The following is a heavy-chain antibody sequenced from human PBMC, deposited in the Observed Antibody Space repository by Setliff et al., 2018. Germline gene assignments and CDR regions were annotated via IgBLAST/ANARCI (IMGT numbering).Heavy chain of an antibody. Sequence: TSETLSLTCTVSGGSISSSSYYWGWIRQPPGKGLEWIGSIYYSGSTYYNPSLKSRVTISVDTSKNQFSLKLSSVTAADTAVYYCARGWGSGWSKEGAFDIWGQGTMVTVS. CDR3: ARGWGSGWSKEGAFDI. CDR1: GGSISSSSYY. V-gene: IGHV4-39*01. D-gene: IGHD6-19*01. J-gene: IGHJ3*02. CDR2: IYYSGST.